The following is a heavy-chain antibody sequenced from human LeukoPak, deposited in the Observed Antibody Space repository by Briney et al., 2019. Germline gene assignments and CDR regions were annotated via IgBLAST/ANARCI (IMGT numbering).Heavy chain of an antibody. D-gene: IGHD2-15*01. V-gene: IGHV3-30*04. CDR3: ARSDGGSYDY. CDR1: GFTFSSYA. CDR2: ISYDGSNK. J-gene: IGHJ4*02. Sequence: GRSLTLSCAASGFTFSSYAMHWVRQAPGKGLEWVAVISYDGSNKYYADSVKGRFTISRDNSKNTLDLQMNSLRAEDTAVYYCARSDGGSYDYWGQGTLVTVSS.